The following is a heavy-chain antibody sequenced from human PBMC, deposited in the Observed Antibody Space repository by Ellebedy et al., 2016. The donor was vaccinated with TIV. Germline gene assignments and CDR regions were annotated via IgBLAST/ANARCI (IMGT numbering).Heavy chain of an antibody. D-gene: IGHD1-1*01. CDR2: IYYSGST. Sequence: MPSETLSLTCNVSGDSMSNYWWSWIRQPPGKPLEWIGYIYYSGSTNYDPSLKSRVTISLDTSKNQFSLKLSSVTAADTAVYYCARHHTVERGAIDYWGQGTLVTVSS. CDR3: ARHHTVERGAIDY. V-gene: IGHV4-59*08. CDR1: GDSMSNYW. J-gene: IGHJ4*02.